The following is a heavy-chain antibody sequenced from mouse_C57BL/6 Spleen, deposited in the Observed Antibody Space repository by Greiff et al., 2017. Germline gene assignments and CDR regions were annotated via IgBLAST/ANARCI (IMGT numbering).Heavy chain of an antibody. CDR3: ARHEEEEGYSNYGFDY. V-gene: IGHV1-62-2*01. Sequence: VQLQQSGAELVKPGASVKLSCKASGYTFTEYTIHWVKQRSVQGLEWIGWFYPGSGSIKYNEKFKDKATLTADKSSSTVYMELSRLTSEDSAVYFCARHEEEEGYSNYGFDYWGQGTTLTVSS. J-gene: IGHJ2*01. CDR2: FYPGSGSI. D-gene: IGHD2-5*01. CDR1: GYTFTEYT.